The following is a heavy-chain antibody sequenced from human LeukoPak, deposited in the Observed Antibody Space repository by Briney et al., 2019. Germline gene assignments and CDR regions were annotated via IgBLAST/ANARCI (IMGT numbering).Heavy chain of an antibody. D-gene: IGHD2-2*01. J-gene: IGHJ4*02. CDR1: GFTFSSYS. Sequence: GGSLRLSCAASGFTFSSYSMNWVRQAPGKGLEWVSSISSSSIIICYADAVKRQFNITRDNAKNSVYVQINSLRPEDTAVYYCARWAQCVYQPLDYWGQGTLVTVSS. CDR3: ARWAQCVYQPLDY. V-gene: IGHV3-21*01. CDR2: ISSSSIII.